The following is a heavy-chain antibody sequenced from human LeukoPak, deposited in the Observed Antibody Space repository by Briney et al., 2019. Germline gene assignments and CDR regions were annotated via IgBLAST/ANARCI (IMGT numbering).Heavy chain of an antibody. CDR2: ISCSGGST. D-gene: IGHD4-17*01. CDR1: GCIFSSYA. CDR3: AKDTDYGDYAHLGY. V-gene: IGHV3-23*01. Sequence: GGSLRLSCAASGCIFSSYAMSWVRQAAGRGLEGVSAISCSGGSTYYADSVKGRFTISRDNSKNTLYLQMNSLRAEDTAVYYCAKDTDYGDYAHLGYWGQGTLVTVSS. J-gene: IGHJ4*02.